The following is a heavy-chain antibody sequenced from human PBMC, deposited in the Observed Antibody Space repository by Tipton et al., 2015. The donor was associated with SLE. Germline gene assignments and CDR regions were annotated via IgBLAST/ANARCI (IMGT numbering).Heavy chain of an antibody. CDR1: GFTFSSYA. V-gene: IGHV3-9*01. J-gene: IGHJ6*02. CDR3: ARDTGAYLEYFYNGLDV. Sequence: SLRLSCAASGFTFSSYAMHWVRQAPGKGLEWVAVISWNSGSLGYADSVKGRFTISRDNAKNSVFLQMNSLRPEDTALYYCARDTGAYLEYFYNGLDVWGLGTTVTVSS. D-gene: IGHD3-10*01. CDR2: ISWNSGSL.